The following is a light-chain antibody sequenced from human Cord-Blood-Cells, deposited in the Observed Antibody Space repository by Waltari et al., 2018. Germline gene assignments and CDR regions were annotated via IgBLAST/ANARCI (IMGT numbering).Light chain of an antibody. V-gene: IGKV3-11*01. CDR1: QSVSSY. CDR3: QQRSNWPWT. J-gene: IGKJ1*01. Sequence: EIVLTQSPATLSLSPGERATLSCRASQSVSSYLAWYQQKPGQAPGLLIYDASNRATGIPARFSGRGSGTDVTLTISSLEPEDFAVYYCQQRSNWPWTFGQGTKVEIK. CDR2: DAS.